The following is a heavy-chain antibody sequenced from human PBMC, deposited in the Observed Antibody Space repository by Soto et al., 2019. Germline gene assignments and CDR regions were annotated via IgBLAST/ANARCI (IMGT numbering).Heavy chain of an antibody. CDR2: INDRGSI. Sequence: QVQLQQWGAGPLRPLETLSLTCGVSGGSFSGYYWAWIRQSPGKVLEWIGEINDRGSINYNPSLKSRVSISVDTSKNHYSLNLRSVTAADTDVYYCARESHDILTGPPWVWYFDLWGRGTLVTV. V-gene: IGHV4-34*01. CDR3: ARESHDILTGPPWVWYFDL. J-gene: IGHJ2*01. CDR1: GGSFSGYY. D-gene: IGHD3-9*01.